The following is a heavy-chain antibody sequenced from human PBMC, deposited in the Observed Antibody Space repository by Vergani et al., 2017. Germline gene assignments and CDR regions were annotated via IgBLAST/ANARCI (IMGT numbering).Heavy chain of an antibody. CDR2: IRSKAYGGTT. D-gene: IGHD3-3*01. V-gene: IGHV3-49*04. CDR1: GFTFGDYA. CDR3: TRVASLMGTIFGAYYYYGMDV. J-gene: IGHJ6*02. Sequence: EVQLVESGGGLVQPGRSLRLSCTASGFTFGDYAMSWVRQAPGKGLEGVGFIRSKAYGGTTEYAASVKGRFTISRDDSKSIAYLQMNSLKTEDTAVYYCTRVASLMGTIFGAYYYYGMDVWGQGTTVTVSS.